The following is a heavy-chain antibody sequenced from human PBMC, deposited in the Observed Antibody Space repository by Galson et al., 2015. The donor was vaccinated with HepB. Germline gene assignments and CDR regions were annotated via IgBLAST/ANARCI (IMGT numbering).Heavy chain of an antibody. V-gene: IGHV3-15*01. J-gene: IGHJ4*02. D-gene: IGHD6-13*01. CDR2: IKSKTDGGTT. Sequence: SLRLSCAASGFTFSNAWMSWVRQAPGKGLEWVGRIKSKTDGGTTDYAAPVKGRFTISRDDSKNTLYLQMNSLKTEDTAVYYCTTAFRAAAGDYWGQGTLVTVSS. CDR3: TTAFRAAAGDY. CDR1: GFTFSNAW.